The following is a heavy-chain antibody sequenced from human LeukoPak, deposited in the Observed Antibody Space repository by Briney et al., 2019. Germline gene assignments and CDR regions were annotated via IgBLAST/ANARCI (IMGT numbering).Heavy chain of an antibody. J-gene: IGHJ1*01. Sequence: GESLKISCKGSGYSFTNYWIGWVRQMPGKGLEFMGSTYPGDSDTRYSPSFQGQVTISADKSISTAYLQWSSLKASDTAIYYCARPSDYGEGRYYQYWGQGTLVTVSS. V-gene: IGHV5-51*01. CDR3: ARPSDYGEGRYYQY. CDR1: GYSFTNYW. D-gene: IGHD4-17*01. CDR2: TYPGDSDT.